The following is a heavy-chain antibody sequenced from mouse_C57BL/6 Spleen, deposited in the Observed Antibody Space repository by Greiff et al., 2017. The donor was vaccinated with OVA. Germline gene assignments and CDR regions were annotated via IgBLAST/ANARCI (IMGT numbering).Heavy chain of an antibody. D-gene: IGHD1-1*01. J-gene: IGHJ1*03. V-gene: IGHV3-6*01. CDR1: GYSITSGYY. CDR3: AREAYYGSSYWYFDV. Sequence: ESGPGLVKPSQSLSLTCSVTGYSITSGYYWNWIRQFPGNKLEWMGYISYDGSNNYNPSLKNRISITRDTSKNQFFLKLNSVTTEDTATYYCAREAYYGSSYWYFDVWGTGTTVTVSS. CDR2: ISYDGSN.